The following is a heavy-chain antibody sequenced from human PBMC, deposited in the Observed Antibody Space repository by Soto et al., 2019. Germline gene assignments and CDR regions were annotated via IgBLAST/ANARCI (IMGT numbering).Heavy chain of an antibody. D-gene: IGHD3-3*01. J-gene: IGHJ6*03. Sequence: SETLSLTCAVYGGSFSGYYWSWIRQPPGKGLEWIGEINHSGSTNYNPSLKSRVTISVDTSKNQFSLKLSSVTAADTAVYYCARGVFTHYDFWRPRNYMDVWGKGTTVTVSS. CDR3: ARGVFTHYDFWRPRNYMDV. V-gene: IGHV4-34*01. CDR2: INHSGST. CDR1: GGSFSGYY.